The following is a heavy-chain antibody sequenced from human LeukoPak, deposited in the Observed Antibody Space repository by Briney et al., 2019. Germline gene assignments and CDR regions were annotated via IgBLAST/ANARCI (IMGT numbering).Heavy chain of an antibody. CDR3: ARLIVGATLCDY. J-gene: IGHJ4*02. D-gene: IGHD1-26*01. V-gene: IGHV3-48*04. Sequence: PGGSLRLSCAASGFTFSSYWMSWVRQAPGKGLEWVSYISSSGSTIYYADSVKGRFTISRDNAKNSLYLQMNSLRAEDTAVYYCARLIVGATLCDYWGQGTLVTVSS. CDR1: GFTFSSYW. CDR2: ISSSGSTI.